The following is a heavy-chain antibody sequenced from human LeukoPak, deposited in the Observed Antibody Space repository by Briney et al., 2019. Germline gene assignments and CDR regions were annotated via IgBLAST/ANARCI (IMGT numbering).Heavy chain of an antibody. J-gene: IGHJ4*02. V-gene: IGHV3-30*02. CDR2: IRYDGSNK. Sequence: GGSLRLSCAASGFTFSSYGMHWVRQAPGKGLEWVAFIRYDGSNKYYADSVKGRFTISRDNSKNTLYLQMNSLRAEDTAVYYCAKTPSVSLYYDSWSGGDDYWGQGTLVTVSS. D-gene: IGHD3-3*01. CDR1: GFTFSSYG. CDR3: AKTPSVSLYYDSWSGGDDY.